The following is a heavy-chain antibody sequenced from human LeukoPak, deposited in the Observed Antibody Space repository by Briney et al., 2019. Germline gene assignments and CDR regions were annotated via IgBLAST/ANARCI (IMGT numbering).Heavy chain of an antibody. CDR1: GLTVSSNY. Sequence: PGGSLRLSCAASGLTVSSNYMSWVRQAPGKGLEWVSVIYSGGSTYYTDSVKGRFTISRHNSKNTLYLQMNSLGAEDTAVYYCTRGQGSHWGQGTLVTVSS. J-gene: IGHJ4*02. CDR3: TRGQGSH. V-gene: IGHV3-53*04. CDR2: IYSGGST.